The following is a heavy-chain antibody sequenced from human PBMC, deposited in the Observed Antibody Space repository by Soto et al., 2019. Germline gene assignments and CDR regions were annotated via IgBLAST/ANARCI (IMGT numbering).Heavy chain of an antibody. CDR3: AREFTNSPEAFDS. V-gene: IGHV4-61*08. CDR1: GGSVNSDDYY. CDR2: IYYTGST. J-gene: IGHJ4*02. D-gene: IGHD1-1*01. Sequence: SETLSLTCTVSGGSVNSDDYYWTWIRQPPGRGLELICYIYYTGSTNYNPSLKSRVTISVDTSRNQFSLKLSSVTAADTAVYYCAREFTNSPEAFDSWGQGSLVTVSS.